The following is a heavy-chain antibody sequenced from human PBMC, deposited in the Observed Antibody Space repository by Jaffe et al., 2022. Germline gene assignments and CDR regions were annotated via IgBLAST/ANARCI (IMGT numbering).Heavy chain of an antibody. CDR2: IYHSGST. D-gene: IGHD5-12*01. CDR3: ARHIGYYYYYMDV. V-gene: IGHV4-38-2*01. J-gene: IGHJ6*03. Sequence: QVQLQESGPGLVKPSETLSLTCAVSGYSISSGYYWGWIRQPPGKGLEWIGSIYHSGSTYYNPSLKSRVTISVDTSKNQFSLKLSSVTAADTAVYYCARHIGYYYYYMDVWGKGTTVTVSS. CDR1: GYSISSGYY.